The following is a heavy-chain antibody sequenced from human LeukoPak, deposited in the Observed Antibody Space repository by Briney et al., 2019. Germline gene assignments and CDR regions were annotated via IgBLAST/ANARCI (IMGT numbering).Heavy chain of an antibody. Sequence: SETLSLTCTVSGGSISSGSYYWSWIRQPAGKGLEWIGRIYTSGSTNYNPSLKSRVTISVDTSKNQFSLKLSSVTAADTAVYYCARETSQKGAHYMDVWGKGTTVTVSS. CDR1: GGSISSGSYY. J-gene: IGHJ6*03. CDR2: IYTSGST. D-gene: IGHD3-16*01. CDR3: ARETSQKGAHYMDV. V-gene: IGHV4-61*02.